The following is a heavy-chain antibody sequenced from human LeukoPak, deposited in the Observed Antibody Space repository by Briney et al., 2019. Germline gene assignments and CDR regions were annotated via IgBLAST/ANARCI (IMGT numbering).Heavy chain of an antibody. CDR3: SRGCASAFDV. CDR1: GGTFTTSGVA. V-gene: IGHV6-1*01. Sequence: SQTLSLSCAISGGTFTTSGVAWIWVRQSPSRGLEWLGRTYYTSKWNTDYAVSVKSRIVVNTDTSKNQFSLQLNSVTSEDTAVCWYSRGCASAFDVWGQGTMVTVSS. CDR2: TYYTSKWNT. D-gene: IGHD2-8*01. J-gene: IGHJ3*01.